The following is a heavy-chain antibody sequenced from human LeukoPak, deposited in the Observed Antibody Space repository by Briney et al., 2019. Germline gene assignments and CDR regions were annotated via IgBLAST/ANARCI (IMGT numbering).Heavy chain of an antibody. Sequence: ASVKVSCKASGYTFTSYAMHWVRQAPGQRLEWMGWINVGNGNTKYSQKFQGRVTITRDTSASTAYMELSSLRSEDTAVYYCARDYPYYDILTGYYGPLDYWGQGTLVTVSS. CDR3: ARDYPYYDILTGYYGPLDY. D-gene: IGHD3-9*01. J-gene: IGHJ4*02. CDR1: GYTFTSYA. V-gene: IGHV1-3*01. CDR2: INVGNGNT.